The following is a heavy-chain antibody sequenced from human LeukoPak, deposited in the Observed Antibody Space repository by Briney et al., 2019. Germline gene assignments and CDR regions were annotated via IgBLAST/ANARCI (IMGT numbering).Heavy chain of an antibody. V-gene: IGHV3-20*04. CDR1: GFTFDDYG. Sequence: PPGGSLRLSCAASGFTFDDYGMSWVRQAPGKGLEWVSGIYWNGGSTGYADSVKGRFTISRDNAKNSLYLQMNSLRAEDTALYYCARDSVAIAEGLWYFDLWGRGTLVTVSS. CDR2: IYWNGGST. CDR3: ARDSVAIAEGLWYFDL. D-gene: IGHD5-12*01. J-gene: IGHJ2*01.